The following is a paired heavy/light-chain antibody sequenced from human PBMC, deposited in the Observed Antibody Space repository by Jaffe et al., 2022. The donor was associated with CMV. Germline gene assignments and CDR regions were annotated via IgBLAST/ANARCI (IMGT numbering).Light chain of an antibody. J-gene: IGLJ3*02. Sequence: QSALTQPASVSGSPGQSITISCTGTRSDVGGYNYVSWYQQHPGKAPKLMIYDVTNRPSGVSNRFSGSKSGNTASLTISGLQAEDEADYYCSSYTSSSSHWVFGGGTKLTVL. CDR1: RSDVGGYNY. V-gene: IGLV2-14*03. CDR3: SSYTSSSSHWV. CDR2: DVT.
Heavy chain of an antibody. J-gene: IGHJ4*02. CDR2: IRQDGSEK. D-gene: IGHD6-13*01. Sequence: EVQLVESGGDLVQPGGSLRLSCAASGFTFSTYWMSWVRQAPGKGLECVANIRQDGSEKYYVDSVKGRFTISRDNAKNSLYLQMNSLRAEDTAVYYCARGLLSESSNWYHYFDFWGQGTLVTVSS. CDR1: GFTFSTYW. CDR3: ARGLLSESSNWYHYFDF. V-gene: IGHV3-7*03.